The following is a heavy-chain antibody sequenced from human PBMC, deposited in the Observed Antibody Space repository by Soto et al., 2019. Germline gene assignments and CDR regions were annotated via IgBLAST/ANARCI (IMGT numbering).Heavy chain of an antibody. Sequence: QVQLQQWGAGLLKPSETLSLACAVYGGSFSGPNWSWIRQPPGKGLEWIGEINHSGSTNYNPSLKSRVTISIDMSKNQYSLKVSSVTAADTAVDYCARGWGFGFDPWGQGILVTVSS. D-gene: IGHD3-10*01. CDR2: INHSGST. CDR1: GGSFSGPN. CDR3: ARGWGFGFDP. J-gene: IGHJ5*02. V-gene: IGHV4-34*01.